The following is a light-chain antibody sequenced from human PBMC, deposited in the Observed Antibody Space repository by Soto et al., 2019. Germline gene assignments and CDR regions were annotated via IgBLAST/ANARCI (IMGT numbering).Light chain of an antibody. Sequence: QSALTQPASLSGSPGQSVTISCTGTSSDVGTYNYVSWYQQHPGKAPKLMIYEVNKRPAGVPDRFSGSKSGIMASLTVSGLQAEDEADYYCSSYAGNNNLYVFGTGTKV. V-gene: IGLV2-8*01. CDR2: EVN. CDR3: SSYAGNNNLYV. J-gene: IGLJ1*01. CDR1: SSDVGTYNY.